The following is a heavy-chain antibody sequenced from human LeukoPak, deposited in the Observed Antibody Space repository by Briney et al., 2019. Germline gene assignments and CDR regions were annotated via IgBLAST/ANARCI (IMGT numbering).Heavy chain of an antibody. CDR1: GGSISSSSYY. V-gene: IGHV4-39*07. Sequence: PSETLSLTCTVSGGSISSSSYYWGWIRQPPGKGLEWIGSIYHSGSTYYNPSLKSRVTISVDTSKNQFSLKLTSVTAADTAVYYCARVSGYDWERFYDYWGQGTLVTVSS. J-gene: IGHJ4*02. CDR2: IYHSGST. D-gene: IGHD5-12*01. CDR3: ARVSGYDWERFYDY.